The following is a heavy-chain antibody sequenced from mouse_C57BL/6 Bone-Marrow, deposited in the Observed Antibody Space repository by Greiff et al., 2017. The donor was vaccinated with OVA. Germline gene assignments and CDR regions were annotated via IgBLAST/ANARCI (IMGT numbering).Heavy chain of an antibody. CDR3: ARPRNAY. V-gene: IGHV5-6*01. Sequence: EVHLVESGGDLVKPGGSLKLSCAASGFTFSSYGMSWVRQTPDKRLEWVATISSGGSYTYYPDSVKGRFTISRDNAKNTLYLQMSSLKSEDTAMYYCARPRNAYWGQGTLVTVSA. CDR2: ISSGGSYT. J-gene: IGHJ3*01. D-gene: IGHD3-1*01. CDR1: GFTFSSYG.